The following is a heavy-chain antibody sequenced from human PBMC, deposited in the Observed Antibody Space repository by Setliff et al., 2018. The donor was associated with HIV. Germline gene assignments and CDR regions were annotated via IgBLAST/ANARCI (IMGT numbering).Heavy chain of an antibody. CDR3: TRRGADSYYPRPLDV. CDR2: IYTSGST. V-gene: IGHV4-61*02. D-gene: IGHD3-10*01. J-gene: IGHJ6*04. Sequence: KTSETLSLTCTVSGGSISSGSYYWSWIRQPAGKGLEWIGRIYTSGSTNYNPSLKSRVTISVDTSKNQFSLRLNSVTAADTAIYYCTRRGADSYYPRPLDVWGKGTTVTVSS. CDR1: GGSISSGSYY.